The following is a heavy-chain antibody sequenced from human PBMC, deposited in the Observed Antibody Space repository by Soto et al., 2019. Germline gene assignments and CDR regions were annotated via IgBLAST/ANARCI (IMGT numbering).Heavy chain of an antibody. Sequence: QVQLVESGGGVVQPGRSLRLSCAASGFTFSSYGMHWVRQAPGKGLEWVAVIWYDGSNKYYADSVKGRFTISRDNSKNTLYLPMNSLRAEDTAVYYCARSAYDSSVNGAFDIWGQGTMVTVYS. D-gene: IGHD3-22*01. V-gene: IGHV3-33*01. J-gene: IGHJ3*02. CDR1: GFTFSSYG. CDR3: ARSAYDSSVNGAFDI. CDR2: IWYDGSNK.